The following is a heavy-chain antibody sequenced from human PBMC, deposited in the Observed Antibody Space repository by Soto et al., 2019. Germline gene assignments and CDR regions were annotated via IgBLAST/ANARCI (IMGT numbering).Heavy chain of an antibody. Sequence: ASVKVSCKASGYTFTSYGISWVRQAPGQGLEWMGWISAYNGNTNYAQKLQGRVTMTTDTSTSTAYMELSRLRSDDTAVYYCARDIVVVPAASLGMDVWGQGTTVTVSS. CDR1: GYTFTSYG. V-gene: IGHV1-18*01. D-gene: IGHD2-2*01. J-gene: IGHJ6*02. CDR2: ISAYNGNT. CDR3: ARDIVVVPAASLGMDV.